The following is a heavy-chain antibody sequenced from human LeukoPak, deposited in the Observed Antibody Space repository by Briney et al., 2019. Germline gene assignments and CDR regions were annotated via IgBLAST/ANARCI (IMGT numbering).Heavy chain of an antibody. V-gene: IGHV4-4*07. CDR1: GGSISSYY. CDR2: IYTSGST. Sequence: SETLPLTCTVSGGSISSYYWSWIRQPAGKGLGWIGRIYTSGSTNYNPSLKSRVTMSVDTSKNQFSLKLSSVTAADTAVYYCARDSGDFWSGYTPYFDYWGQGTLVTVSS. CDR3: ARDSGDFWSGYTPYFDY. D-gene: IGHD3-3*01. J-gene: IGHJ4*02.